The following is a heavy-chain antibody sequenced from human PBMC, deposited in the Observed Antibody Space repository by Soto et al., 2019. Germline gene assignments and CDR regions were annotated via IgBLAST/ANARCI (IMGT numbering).Heavy chain of an antibody. D-gene: IGHD3-3*01. Sequence: QLHLVQSGAVVKKPGASVTVSYSASGYPVTAYYMHWVRQAPGRGLEWMGGINPATGAAKYTQTFQGRVAMTRDTSTSTVCMELSGLTSEDTAVFYCERGGGVGVAGSAAFDMWGQGTLVTVSS. V-gene: IGHV1-2*02. J-gene: IGHJ3*02. CDR1: GYPVTAYY. CDR2: INPATGAA. CDR3: ERGGGVGVAGSAAFDM.